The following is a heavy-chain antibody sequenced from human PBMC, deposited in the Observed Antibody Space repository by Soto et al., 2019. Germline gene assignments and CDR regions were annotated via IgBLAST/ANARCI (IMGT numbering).Heavy chain of an antibody. D-gene: IGHD2-8*02. CDR2: ISSSGSTI. Sequence: EVQLVESGGGLVQPGGSLRLSCAASGFTFSSYEMNWVRQAPGKGLEWVSYISSSGSTIYYADSVKGRFTISRDNAKNSLYLQMNSLRAEDTAVYYCARASTSRSGAYWGQGTLVTVSS. J-gene: IGHJ4*02. CDR1: GFTFSSYE. CDR3: ARASTSRSGAY. V-gene: IGHV3-48*03.